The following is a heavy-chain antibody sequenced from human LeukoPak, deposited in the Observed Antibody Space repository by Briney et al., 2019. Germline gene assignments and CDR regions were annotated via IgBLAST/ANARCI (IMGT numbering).Heavy chain of an antibody. J-gene: IGHJ6*03. D-gene: IGHD7-27*01. CDR1: GFTFSDYG. Sequence: PGGSLGLSCAASGFTFSDYGMHWVRQAPGKGLEWVAVIWHDGSNKYYADSVQGRFTISRDSSKNTLYLQMNSLRAEDTAVYYCAKDGDAGTSYYFYYMDVWGKGTTVTVSS. CDR2: IWHDGSNK. CDR3: AKDGDAGTSYYFYYMDV. V-gene: IGHV3-33*06.